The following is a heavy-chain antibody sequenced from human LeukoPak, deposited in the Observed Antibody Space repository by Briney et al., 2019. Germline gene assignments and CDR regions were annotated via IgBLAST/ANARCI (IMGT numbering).Heavy chain of an antibody. CDR3: AKGGYSSGWYGDH. CDR1: GFTFSSYA. J-gene: IGHJ4*02. V-gene: IGHV3-23*01. CDR2: ISGSGDST. Sequence: GGSLRLSCAASGFTFSSYAMSWVRQAPGKGLEWVSHISGSGDSTYYADSLKGRFTISRDNSKNTLHLQMNSLRDEDTAVYYCAKGGYSSGWYGDHWGQGTLVTVSS. D-gene: IGHD6-19*01.